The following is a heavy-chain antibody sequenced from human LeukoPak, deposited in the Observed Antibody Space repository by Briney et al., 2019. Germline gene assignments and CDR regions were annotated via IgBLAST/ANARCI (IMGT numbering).Heavy chain of an antibody. D-gene: IGHD3-10*01. V-gene: IGHV4-39*01. CDR1: GGSISSSSYY. J-gene: IGHJ4*02. Sequence: SETLSLTCTVSGGSISSSSYYWGWIRQPPGKGLEWIGSIYYSGSTYYNPSPKSRVTISVDTSKNQFSLKLSSVTAADTAVYYCARQGSYGSGSYFDYWGQGTLVTVSS. CDR2: IYYSGST. CDR3: ARQGSYGSGSYFDY.